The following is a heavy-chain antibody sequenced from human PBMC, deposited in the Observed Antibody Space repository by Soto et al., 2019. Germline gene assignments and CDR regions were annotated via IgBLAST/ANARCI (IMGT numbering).Heavy chain of an antibody. J-gene: IGHJ6*03. D-gene: IGHD2-15*01. CDR3: ARVGISYPLDMDV. CDR1: GGTFSSYT. V-gene: IGHV1-69*02. CDR2: IIPILGIA. Sequence: SVKVSCKASGGTFSSYTISWVRQAPGQGLEWMGRIIPILGIANYAQKFQGRVTITADKSTSTAYMELSSLRSEDTAVYYCARVGISYPLDMDVWGKGTTVTVSS.